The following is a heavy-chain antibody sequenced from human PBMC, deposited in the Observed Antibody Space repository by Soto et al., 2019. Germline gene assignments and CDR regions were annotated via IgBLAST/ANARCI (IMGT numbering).Heavy chain of an antibody. CDR3: AKDRSSTSCYAFDY. J-gene: IGHJ4*02. D-gene: IGHD2-2*01. CDR2: ISGSGGTT. V-gene: IGHV3-23*01. Sequence: HPGGSLRLSCAASGFTFRNYAMSWARQAPGKGPEWVSAISGSGGTTHYADSVKGRFTISRDNSKNTLYLQMNSLRVEDTAVYYCAKDRSSTSCYAFDYWGQGSLVTVSS. CDR1: GFTFRNYA.